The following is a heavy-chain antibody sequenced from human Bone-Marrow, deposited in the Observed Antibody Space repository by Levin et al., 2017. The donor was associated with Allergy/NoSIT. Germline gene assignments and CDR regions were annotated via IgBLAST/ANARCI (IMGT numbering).Heavy chain of an antibody. V-gene: IGHV3-74*01. Sequence: PGGSLRLSCAASGFTFSSYWMHWVRQAPGKGLVWVSRINSDGSSTSYADSVKGRFTISRDNAKNTLYLQMNSLRAEDTAVYYCARVREGLLRYFDWSRSSFDYWGQGTLVTVSS. CDR3: ARVREGLLRYFDWSRSSFDY. J-gene: IGHJ4*02. CDR2: INSDGSST. D-gene: IGHD3-9*01. CDR1: GFTFSSYW.